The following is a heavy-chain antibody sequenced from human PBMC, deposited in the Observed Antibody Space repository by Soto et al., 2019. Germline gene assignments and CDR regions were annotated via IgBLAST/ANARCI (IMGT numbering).Heavy chain of an antibody. J-gene: IGHJ4*02. CDR3: AHIFDTAMALDY. CDR1: GFSLSTSGVG. Sequence: SGPTLVNPTQTLTLTCTFSGFSLSTSGVGVDWIRQPPGKALEWLALIYWDDDKRYSPSLRSRLTITKDTPKNQVVLTMTNMDPVDTATYYCAHIFDTAMALDYWGQGTLVTVSS. D-gene: IGHD5-18*01. CDR2: IYWDDDK. V-gene: IGHV2-5*02.